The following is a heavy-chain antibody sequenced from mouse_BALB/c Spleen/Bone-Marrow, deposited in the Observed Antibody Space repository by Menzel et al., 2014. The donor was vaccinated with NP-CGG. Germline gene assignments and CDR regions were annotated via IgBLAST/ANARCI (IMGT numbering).Heavy chain of an antibody. CDR1: GYTFSSYW. CDR2: ILPGSDTS. V-gene: IGHV1-9*01. J-gene: IGHJ4*01. CDR3: ARGLYGNYGE. D-gene: IGHD2-1*01. Sequence: QVQLQQSGAELMKPGASVKISCKATGYTFSSYWIEWVKQRPGHGLEWIGEILPGSDTSNYNEKFKGKATFTAVTSSNTAHMRLSSLTSEDSAVYYCARGLYGNYGEWGQGTSVTVFS.